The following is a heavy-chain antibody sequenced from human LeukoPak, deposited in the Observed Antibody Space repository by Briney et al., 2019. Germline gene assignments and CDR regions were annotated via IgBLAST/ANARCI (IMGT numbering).Heavy chain of an antibody. CDR2: ISGSGVTT. CDR3: AKDLYYYDSSRGRYFDY. J-gene: IGHJ4*02. CDR1: GFTFSNYA. D-gene: IGHD3-22*01. V-gene: IGHV3-23*01. Sequence: PGGSLRLSCAASGFTFSNYAMSCVRQAPGKGLEWVSGISGSGVTTYYADSVKGRFAISRDNSKNTLYLQSNSLRAEDTAVYYCAKDLYYYDSSRGRYFDYWGQGTLVTVSS.